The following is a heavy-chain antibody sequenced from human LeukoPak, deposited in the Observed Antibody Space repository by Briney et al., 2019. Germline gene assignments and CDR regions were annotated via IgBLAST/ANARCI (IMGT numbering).Heavy chain of an antibody. CDR2: ISGSGGST. D-gene: IGHD3-9*01. V-gene: IGHV3-23*01. CDR3: AKGRAPLRYFDWLFDY. J-gene: IGHJ4*02. CDR1: GFTFSSYA. Sequence: GGSLRLSCAASGFTFSSYAMSWVRQAPGKGLEWVSAISGSGGSTYYADSVKGRFTISRDSSKNTLYLQMNSLRAEDTAVYYCAKGRAPLRYFDWLFDYWGQGTLVTVSS.